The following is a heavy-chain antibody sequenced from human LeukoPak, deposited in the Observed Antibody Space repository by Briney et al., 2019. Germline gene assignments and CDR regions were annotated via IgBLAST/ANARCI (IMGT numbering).Heavy chain of an antibody. CDR2: ISYSGST. V-gene: IGHV4-39*07. D-gene: IGHD1-26*01. CDR3: ARDEYRYSYVSWFDP. CDR1: GDSMTSSSYE. J-gene: IGHJ5*02. Sequence: SETLSLTCKVSGDSMTSSSYEWAWIRQTPGKGLEWIGTISYSGSTDYNPSLKSRVTISVDTSKDQFSLNLSSVTAADTAVYYCARDEYRYSYVSWFDPWGQGTLVTVSS.